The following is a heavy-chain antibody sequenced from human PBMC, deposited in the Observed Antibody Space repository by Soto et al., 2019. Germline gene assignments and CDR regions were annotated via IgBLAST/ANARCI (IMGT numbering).Heavy chain of an antibody. CDR1: GGSFSGYY. CDR2: INHSGST. V-gene: IGHV4-34*01. Sequence: QVQLQQWGAGLLKPSETLSLTCAVYGGSFSGYYWSWIRQPPGKGLEWIGEINHSGSTNYNPSLKSRVTISVDTSKNQFSLKLSSVTAADTAVYYCARGGIAARPFDYWGQGTLVTVSP. D-gene: IGHD6-6*01. J-gene: IGHJ4*02. CDR3: ARGGIAARPFDY.